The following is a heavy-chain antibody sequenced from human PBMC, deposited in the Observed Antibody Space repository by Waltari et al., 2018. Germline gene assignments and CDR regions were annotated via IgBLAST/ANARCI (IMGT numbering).Heavy chain of an antibody. D-gene: IGHD4-17*01. CDR1: GFTFSSYS. CDR2: ISSSSSYI. V-gene: IGHV3-21*01. J-gene: IGHJ4*02. CDR3: ARGYGDYGDFDY. Sequence: EVQLVESGGGLVKPGGSLRLSCAASGFTFSSYSMNWVRQAPGKGLEWVSSISSSSSYIYYADSVKGRFTISRDNAKNSLYLQMNSLRAEDTAVYYCARGYGDYGDFDYWGQGTLFTVSS.